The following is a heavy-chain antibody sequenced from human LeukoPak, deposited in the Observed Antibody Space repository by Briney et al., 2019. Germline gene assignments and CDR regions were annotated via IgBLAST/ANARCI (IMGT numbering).Heavy chain of an antibody. CDR3: ARGRDMDTAMVLGASGYYFDY. Sequence: PSETLSLTCAVYGGSFSGYYWSWIRQPPGKGLEWIGEINHSGSTNYSPSLKSRVTISVDTSKNQFSLKLSSVTAADTAVYYCARGRDMDTAMVLGASGYYFDYWGQGTLVTVSS. CDR2: INHSGST. J-gene: IGHJ4*02. CDR1: GGSFSGYY. D-gene: IGHD5-18*01. V-gene: IGHV4-34*01.